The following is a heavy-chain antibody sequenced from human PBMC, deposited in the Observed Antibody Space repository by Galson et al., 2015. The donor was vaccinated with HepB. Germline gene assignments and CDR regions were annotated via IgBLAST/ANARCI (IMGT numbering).Heavy chain of an antibody. CDR1: GFTFSSYE. Sequence: SLRLSCAASGFTFSSYEMNWVRQAPGKGLEWVSYISSSGSTIYYADSVKGRFTISRDNAKNSLYLQMNSLRAEDTAVYYCARDGTPSWDYIWGSDAFDIWGQGTMVTVSS. J-gene: IGHJ3*02. D-gene: IGHD3-16*01. CDR2: ISSSGSTI. V-gene: IGHV3-48*03. CDR3: ARDGTPSWDYIWGSDAFDI.